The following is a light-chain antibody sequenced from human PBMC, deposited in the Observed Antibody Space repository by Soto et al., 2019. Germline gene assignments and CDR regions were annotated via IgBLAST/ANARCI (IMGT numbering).Light chain of an antibody. Sequence: EFVLTQSPGTLSLSPGERATLSCRASQSVSSSYLAWYQQKPGQAPRLLIYGASSRATGIPDRSSGSGSGTDFTLTISRLEPEDFAVYYCQQYGSSPGTFGQVTKVDIK. V-gene: IGKV3-20*01. CDR1: QSVSSSY. J-gene: IGKJ1*01. CDR3: QQYGSSPGT. CDR2: GAS.